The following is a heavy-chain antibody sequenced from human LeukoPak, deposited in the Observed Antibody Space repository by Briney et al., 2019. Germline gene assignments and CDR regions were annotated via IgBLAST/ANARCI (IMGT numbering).Heavy chain of an antibody. J-gene: IGHJ6*03. Sequence: QPGGSLRLSCAASGFSFKTYWMNWVRQAPGKGLEWVASMRQDGSEKYYVDSVKGRFTISRDNAKSSLYLQMNSLRAEDTAVYYCARDSEGTVAAGPGYYYSYYYMDVWGKGTTVTVSS. CDR3: ARDSEGTVAAGPGYYYSYYYMDV. CDR2: MRQDGSEK. CDR1: GFSFKTYW. D-gene: IGHD6-13*01. V-gene: IGHV3-7*01.